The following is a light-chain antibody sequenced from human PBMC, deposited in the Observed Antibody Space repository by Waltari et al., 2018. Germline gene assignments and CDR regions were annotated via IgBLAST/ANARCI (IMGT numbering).Light chain of an antibody. Sequence: EIQLTQSPSTLSASVGDRVTITCRASQSVSHWLSWYQEQPGKAPKLLIYTASGLENGVPSRFSGSGSETEFSLTISGLQPDDFATYYCQHYSSYPYTFGQGTRLEIK. V-gene: IGKV1-5*03. CDR3: QHYSSYPYT. CDR2: TAS. CDR1: QSVSHW. J-gene: IGKJ2*01.